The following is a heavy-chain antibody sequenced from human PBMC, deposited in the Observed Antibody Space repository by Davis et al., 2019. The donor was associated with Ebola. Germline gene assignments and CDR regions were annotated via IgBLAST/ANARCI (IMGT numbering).Heavy chain of an antibody. Sequence: GESLKISCAASGFTFSSYWMNWVRQAPGKGLEWVSYISSSSSTIYYADSVKGRFTISRDNSKNTLYLQMNSLRAEDTAVYYCAKERWLRSYYFDYWGQGTLVTVSS. CDR2: ISSSSSTI. CDR1: GFTFSSYW. V-gene: IGHV3-48*01. D-gene: IGHD5-12*01. J-gene: IGHJ4*02. CDR3: AKERWLRSYYFDY.